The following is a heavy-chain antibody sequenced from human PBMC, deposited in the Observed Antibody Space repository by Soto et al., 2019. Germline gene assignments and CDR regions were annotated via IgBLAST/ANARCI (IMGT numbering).Heavy chain of an antibody. CDR3: AKGGYDYYFDY. CDR1: GFTFDDYA. D-gene: IGHD5-12*01. Sequence: GGSLRLSCAASGFTFDDYAMHWVRQAPGKGLEWVSGISWNSGSLGYADSVKGRFTISRDNAKNSLYLQMNSLRAEDTALYYCAKGGYDYYFDYWGQGTLVTVSS. CDR2: ISWNSGSL. J-gene: IGHJ4*02. V-gene: IGHV3-9*01.